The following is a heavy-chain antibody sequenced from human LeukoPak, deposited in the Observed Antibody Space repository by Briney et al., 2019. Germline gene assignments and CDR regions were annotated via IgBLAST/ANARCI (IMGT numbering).Heavy chain of an antibody. D-gene: IGHD6-19*01. CDR3: ARYTYSSGWYIDY. J-gene: IGHJ4*02. CDR2: ISSSSSYI. Sequence: GGSLRLSCAASGFTFSSYWMNWVRQAPGKGLEWVSSISSSSSYIYYADSVKGRFTISRDNAKNSLYLQMNSLRAEDTAVYYCARYTYSSGWYIDYWGQGTLVTVSS. CDR1: GFTFSSYW. V-gene: IGHV3-21*01.